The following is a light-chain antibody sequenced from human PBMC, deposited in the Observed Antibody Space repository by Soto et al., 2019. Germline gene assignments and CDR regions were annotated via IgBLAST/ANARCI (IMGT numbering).Light chain of an antibody. CDR1: ESVGTY. V-gene: IGKV3-11*01. J-gene: IGKJ4*01. CDR2: DVS. Sequence: EVVSTQAPATLSLSPGETATLSCRASESVGTYLAWYQQRPGQAPRLLIYDVSNRATGIPARFSGSGSGTDFTLTISNLQPEDFAIYYCQQRSNWPPRLTFGGGTKVDI. CDR3: QQRSNWPPRLT.